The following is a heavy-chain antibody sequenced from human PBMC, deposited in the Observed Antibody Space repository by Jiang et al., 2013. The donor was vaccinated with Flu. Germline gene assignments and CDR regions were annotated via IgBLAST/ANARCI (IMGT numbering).Heavy chain of an antibody. J-gene: IGHJ4*02. CDR1: PFNLTNNW. Sequence: GAEVKKPGESLKISCAASPFNLTNNWIGWVRQKPGKGLEWMGIINLRDSDTRYSPSFQGQVTISADMSTTTAYLQWSRLQASDTAIYYCALAIDGNFYFDYWGQGTLVTVSS. CDR3: ALAIDGNFYFDY. V-gene: IGHV5-51*01. D-gene: IGHD5-24*01. CDR2: INLRDSDT.